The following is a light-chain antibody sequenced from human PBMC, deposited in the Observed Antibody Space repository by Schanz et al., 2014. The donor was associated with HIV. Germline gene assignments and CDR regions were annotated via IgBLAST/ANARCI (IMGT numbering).Light chain of an antibody. Sequence: EIVLTQSPVTLSLSPGERATLSCRASQSISTYVAWYQQSPGQSPRLLIYGASNRASGIPPRFSGSGSGTDFTLTISRLEPEDFAVYYCQQYGSSLVAFGQGTKLEIK. V-gene: IGKV3-20*01. CDR1: QSISTY. J-gene: IGKJ2*01. CDR2: GAS. CDR3: QQYGSSLVA.